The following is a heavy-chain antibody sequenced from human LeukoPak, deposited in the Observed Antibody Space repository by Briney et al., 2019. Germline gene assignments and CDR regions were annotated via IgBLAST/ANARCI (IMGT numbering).Heavy chain of an antibody. CDR1: GFTFSSYA. V-gene: IGHV3-23*01. D-gene: IGHD5-24*01. Sequence: GGSLRLSCAASGFTFSSYALSWVRQAPGKGLEWVSAISGSGGSTYYADSVKGRFTISRDNSKNTLYLQMNSLRAEDTAVYYCAKDKVWEMATIGAFDIWGQGTMVTVSS. J-gene: IGHJ3*02. CDR3: AKDKVWEMATIGAFDI. CDR2: ISGSGGST.